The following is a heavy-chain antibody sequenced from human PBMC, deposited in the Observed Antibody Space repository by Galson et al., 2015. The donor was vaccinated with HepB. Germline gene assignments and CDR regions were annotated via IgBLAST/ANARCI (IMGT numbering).Heavy chain of an antibody. CDR3: ARGGASRYSS. Sequence: SEPLSLTCAVYGGSFSGYYLTWIRQAPGKGLQWIGEISPSGSTDYNPSLKSRVSMSVDTSKNQLSLKLSSVTAADTALYYCARGGASRYSSWGQGTLVTVSS. V-gene: IGHV4-34*01. J-gene: IGHJ5*02. D-gene: IGHD5-12*01. CDR1: GGSFSGYY. CDR2: ISPSGST.